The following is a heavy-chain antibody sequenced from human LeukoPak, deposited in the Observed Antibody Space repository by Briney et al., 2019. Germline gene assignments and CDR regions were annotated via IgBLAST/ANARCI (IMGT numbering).Heavy chain of an antibody. D-gene: IGHD2-21*02. CDR2: IYHSGSI. CDR1: GGSISSSNW. Sequence: SETLSLTCAVSGGSISSSNWWSWVRQPPGKGLEWIGEIYHSGSINYNPSLKSRVTISVDKSKNQFSLKLSSVTAADTAVYYCARGPPYIVVVTAIGFFDSWGQGTLVTVSS. V-gene: IGHV4-4*02. CDR3: ARGPPYIVVVTAIGFFDS. J-gene: IGHJ4*02.